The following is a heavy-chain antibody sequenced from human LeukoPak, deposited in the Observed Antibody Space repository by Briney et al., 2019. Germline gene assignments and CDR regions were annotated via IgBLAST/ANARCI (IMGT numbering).Heavy chain of an antibody. Sequence: GASVKVSCKVSGYTLTELALHWVRQAPGKGLEGMGGFDLEDGETIYAQKFQGRVNMTEDTSTETAYMELSSLRSEDTAVYYCATGREWELPYFDYWGQGTLVTVSS. CDR1: GYTLTELA. V-gene: IGHV1-24*01. D-gene: IGHD1-26*01. CDR2: FDLEDGET. CDR3: ATGREWELPYFDY. J-gene: IGHJ4*02.